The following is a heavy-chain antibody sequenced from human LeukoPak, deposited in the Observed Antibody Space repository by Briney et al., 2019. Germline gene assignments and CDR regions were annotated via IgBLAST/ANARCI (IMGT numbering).Heavy chain of an antibody. CDR2: ISYDGSNK. V-gene: IGHV3-30*04. Sequence: PGGSLRLSCAASGFTFSSYAMHWVRQAPGKGLEWVAVISYDGSNKYYADSVKGRFTISRDNSKNTLYLQMNSLRAEDTAVYYCARSLGYSSGCFDYWGQGTLVTVSS. CDR1: GFTFSSYA. D-gene: IGHD6-19*01. J-gene: IGHJ4*02. CDR3: ARSLGYSSGCFDY.